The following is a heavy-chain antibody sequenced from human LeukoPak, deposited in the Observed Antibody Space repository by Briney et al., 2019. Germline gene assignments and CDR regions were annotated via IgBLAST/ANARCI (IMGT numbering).Heavy chain of an antibody. CDR1: GFTFSSHA. J-gene: IGHJ4*01. V-gene: IGHV3-72*01. CDR3: TKLARAPRDFDY. Sequence: GGSLRLSCAASGFTFSSHAMSWVRQAPGKGLEWVGRSRDKGNSYTTAYAASVRGRFTISRGDSKNSLYLQMNSLKIEDTAVYYCTKLARAPRDFDYWGQGTLVTVSS. D-gene: IGHD3-10*01. CDR2: SRDKGNSYTT.